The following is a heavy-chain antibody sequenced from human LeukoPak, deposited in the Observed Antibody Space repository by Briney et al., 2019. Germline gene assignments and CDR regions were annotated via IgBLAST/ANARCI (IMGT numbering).Heavy chain of an antibody. CDR2: INAGNGNT. Sequence: ASVKVSCKASGYTFTNYAIHWVRQAPGQRLEWMGWINAGNGNTKYSPKFQGRVTITRDTSASTAYMELSSLRSEDTAVYCCARDLKQFGGWFDYWGQGTLVTVSS. CDR3: ARDLKQFGGWFDY. V-gene: IGHV1-3*01. D-gene: IGHD6-19*01. J-gene: IGHJ4*02. CDR1: GYTFTNYA.